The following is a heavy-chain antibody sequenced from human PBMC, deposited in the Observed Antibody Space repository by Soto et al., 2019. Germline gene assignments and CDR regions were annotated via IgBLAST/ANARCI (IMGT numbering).Heavy chain of an antibody. CDR1: GGSFSGYY. CDR2: INHSGST. D-gene: IGHD3-10*01. J-gene: IGHJ4*02. V-gene: IGHV4-34*01. Sequence: QVQLQQWGAGLLKPSETLSLTCAVYGGSFSGYYWSWIRQPPGKGLEWIGEINHSGSTNYNPSLKSRVTISVDTSKNQCSLKLSSVTAADTAVYYCARQLWFGGWGDWGQGTLVTVSS. CDR3: ARQLWFGGWGD.